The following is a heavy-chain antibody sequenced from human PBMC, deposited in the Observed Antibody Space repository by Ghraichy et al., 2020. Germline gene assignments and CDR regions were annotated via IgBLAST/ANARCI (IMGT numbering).Heavy chain of an antibody. V-gene: IGHV3-48*01. J-gene: IGHJ6*02. CDR2: ISTSDSSM. CDR1: GFTFSSYT. CDR3: TRDRLGRTLSLYYYYGMDV. Sequence: GGSLRLSCAASGFTFSSYTMNWVRQAPGKGLEWVSYISTSDSSMYYADSVKGRFTISRDNAKNLLYLQMNSLRAEDTAVYYCTRDRLGRTLSLYYYYGMDVWGQGTTVTVSS. D-gene: IGHD3-16*01.